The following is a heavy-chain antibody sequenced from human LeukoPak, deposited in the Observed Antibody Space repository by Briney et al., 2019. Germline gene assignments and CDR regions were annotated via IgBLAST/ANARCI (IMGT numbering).Heavy chain of an antibody. J-gene: IGHJ4*02. Sequence: GGSLRLSCAASGFTFSSYEMNWVRQAPGKGLEWVSSISSSSSYIYYADSVKGRFTISRDNAKNSLYLQMNSLRAEDTAVYYCASEGYSYGDRFDYWGQGTLVTVSS. CDR3: ASEGYSYGDRFDY. D-gene: IGHD5-18*01. V-gene: IGHV3-21*01. CDR2: ISSSSSYI. CDR1: GFTFSSYE.